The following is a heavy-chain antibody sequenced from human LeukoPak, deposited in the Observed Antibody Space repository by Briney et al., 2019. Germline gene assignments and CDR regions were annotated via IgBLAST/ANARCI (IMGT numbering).Heavy chain of an antibody. V-gene: IGHV4-30-2*01. CDR2: IYHTGLT. Sequence: SETLSLTCTVSGGSIISGGYYWSWIRQLPGKGLEWIGYIYHTGLTYYNPSLKSRVTISVDRSKNQFSLELTSLTAADTAVYYCAREMLDNHWFDPWGQGTLVTVSS. J-gene: IGHJ5*02. CDR3: AREMLDNHWFDP. CDR1: GGSIISGGYY. D-gene: IGHD3-10*02.